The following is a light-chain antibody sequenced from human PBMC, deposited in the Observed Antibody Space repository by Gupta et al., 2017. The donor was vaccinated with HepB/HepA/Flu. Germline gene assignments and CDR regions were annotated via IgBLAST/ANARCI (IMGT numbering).Light chain of an antibody. CDR3: QAWDSTTGV. V-gene: IGLV3-1*01. J-gene: IGLJ1*01. Sequence: SYDLTQPPSVSVSPGQTASITCSGDKLGDKYTCWYQQKPGQSPVLVIYQDYKRPSGIPERFAGSNSGNTATLTISGTQAMDEADYYCQAWDSTTGVFGTGTKVTVL. CDR2: QDY. CDR1: KLGDKY.